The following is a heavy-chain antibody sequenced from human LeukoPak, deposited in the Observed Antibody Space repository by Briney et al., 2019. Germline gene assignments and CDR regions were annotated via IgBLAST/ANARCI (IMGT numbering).Heavy chain of an antibody. D-gene: IGHD6-13*01. J-gene: IGHJ4*02. CDR2: ISSSSSYT. Sequence: GGSLRLSCAASGFTLSDHKMDWVRQAPGKGREGVSYISSSSSYTNYADSVKGRFTISGDNAKNSLYLQMNSLRAEDTAVYYCARGNQQLVMYYFDYWGQGTLVTVSS. CDR3: ARGNQQLVMYYFDY. CDR1: GFTLSDHK. V-gene: IGHV3-11*05.